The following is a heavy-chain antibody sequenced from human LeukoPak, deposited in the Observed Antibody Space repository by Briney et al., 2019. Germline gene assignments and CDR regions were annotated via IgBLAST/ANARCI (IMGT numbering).Heavy chain of an antibody. Sequence: GGSLRLSCAASGFTFSNYAMNWVRQAPGKGLEWVSAISGNGGSTYYADSVKGRFTISRDNSKNTVYLEMSSLRAEDTAVYYCARYSGSYEVNYYYYYGMDVWGQGTTVTVSS. J-gene: IGHJ6*02. CDR2: ISGNGGST. CDR3: ARYSGSYEVNYYYYYGMDV. CDR1: GFTFSNYA. D-gene: IGHD1-26*01. V-gene: IGHV3-23*01.